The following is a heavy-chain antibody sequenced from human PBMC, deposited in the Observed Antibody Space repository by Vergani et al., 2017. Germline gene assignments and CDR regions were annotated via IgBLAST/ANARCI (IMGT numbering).Heavy chain of an antibody. CDR2: ISSSSGYT. V-gene: IGHV3-11*06. CDR1: AFSFSDYY. CDR3: SRGQPQAGSPTPYGDY. D-gene: IGHD2-15*01. Sequence: QVQLVESGGGLVKPGGSLRLSCAASAFSFSDYYMSWIRQAPGKGLEWVSYISSSSGYTNYADSVKGRFTISRDNAKNSLFLQMNSLRVEDTAVYYCSRGQPQAGSPTPYGDYWGQGTLVTVSS. J-gene: IGHJ4*02.